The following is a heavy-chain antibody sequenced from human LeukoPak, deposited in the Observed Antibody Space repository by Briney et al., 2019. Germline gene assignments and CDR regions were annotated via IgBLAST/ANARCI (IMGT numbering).Heavy chain of an antibody. D-gene: IGHD3-10*01. CDR2: VYTSGST. Sequence: SETLSLTCTVSGGSISRYYWSWIRQPAGKGLEWIGRVYTSGSTAYNPSLKSRVTMSIDTSKNQFSLKVSSVTAADTAVYYCARDSGTTGEVKFDPWGQGTLVTVSS. CDR3: ARDSGTTGEVKFDP. CDR1: GGSISRYY. J-gene: IGHJ5*02. V-gene: IGHV4-4*07.